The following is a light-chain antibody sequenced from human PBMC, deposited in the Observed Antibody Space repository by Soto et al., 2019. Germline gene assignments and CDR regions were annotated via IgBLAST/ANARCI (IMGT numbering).Light chain of an antibody. V-gene: IGKV2-28*01. Sequence: DIVMTQSPLSLPVTPGEPASISCSSSQSLLHSNGYNYLDWYLQKPGQSPQLLIYLGSNRASGVPDRISGSGSGTDFTLKISRVEAEDVVVYYCTQALQTPLTFGGGTKLEIK. J-gene: IGKJ4*01. CDR2: LGS. CDR1: QSLLHSNGYNY. CDR3: TQALQTPLT.